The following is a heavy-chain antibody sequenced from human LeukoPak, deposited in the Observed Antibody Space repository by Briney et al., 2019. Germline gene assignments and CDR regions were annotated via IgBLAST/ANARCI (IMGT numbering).Heavy chain of an antibody. V-gene: IGHV4-39*07. CDR3: TRDLYYGSNLRLFDP. D-gene: IGHD3-22*01. CDR1: GGSISSSHYY. J-gene: IGHJ5*02. CDR2: IYNSGST. Sequence: KPSETLSLTCTVSGGSISSSHYYWDWARQPPGKGLEWIGNIYNSGSTYYNPSLKRRVTISIDTSKNQFSLKLSSVTAADTAMYYCTRDLYYGSNLRLFDPWGQGTLVTVSS.